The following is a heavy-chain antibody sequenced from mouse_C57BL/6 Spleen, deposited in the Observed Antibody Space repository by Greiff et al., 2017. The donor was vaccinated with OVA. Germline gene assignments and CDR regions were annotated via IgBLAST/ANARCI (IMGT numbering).Heavy chain of an antibody. CDR1: GYTFTSYD. Sequence: QVQLQQSGPELVKPGASVKLSCKASGYTFTSYDINWVKQRPGQGLEWIGWIYPRDGSTKYNEKFKGKATLTVDTSSSTAYMELHSLTSEDSAVYFCARPLIYYGSSLYWYFDVWGTGTTVTVSS. CDR3: ARPLIYYGSSLYWYFDV. V-gene: IGHV1-85*01. J-gene: IGHJ1*03. D-gene: IGHD1-1*01. CDR2: IYPRDGST.